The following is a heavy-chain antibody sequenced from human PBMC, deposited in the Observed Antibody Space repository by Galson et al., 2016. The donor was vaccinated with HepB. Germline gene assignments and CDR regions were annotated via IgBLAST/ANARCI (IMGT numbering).Heavy chain of an antibody. J-gene: IGHJ2*01. D-gene: IGHD4-17*01. V-gene: IGHV4-59*01. CDR1: GGSISRYY. CDR3: ARDREATTVNWYFDL. CDR2: INYTGST. Sequence: SETLSLTCTVSGGSISRYYWSWIRQPPGKGLEWIGYINYTGSTKYNPSLKSRVTISVDTSKNQFSLKLSSVTAADTAVYYWARDREATTVNWYFDLWGRGTLVSVSS.